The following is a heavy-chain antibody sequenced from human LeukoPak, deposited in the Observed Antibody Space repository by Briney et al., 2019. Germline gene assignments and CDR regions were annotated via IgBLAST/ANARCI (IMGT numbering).Heavy chain of an antibody. V-gene: IGHV3-66*01. J-gene: IGHJ4*02. CDR1: RFTVSSNY. CDR3: ARSSSGFDY. CDR2: IYSGGST. D-gene: IGHD3-22*01. Sequence: PGGSLRLSCAASRFTVSSNYMSWVRQAPGKGLEWVSVIYSGGSTYYADSVKGRFTISRDNSKNTLYLQMNSLRAEDTAVYYCARSSSGFDYWGQGTLVTVSS.